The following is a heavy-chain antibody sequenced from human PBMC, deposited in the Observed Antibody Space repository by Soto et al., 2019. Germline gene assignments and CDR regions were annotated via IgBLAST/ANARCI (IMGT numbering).Heavy chain of an antibody. J-gene: IGHJ4*02. CDR3: ARYQGPFYYGSGSYSSPHVSFDY. D-gene: IGHD3-10*01. CDR1: GGSISSGGYY. CDR2: IYYSGST. V-gene: IGHV4-31*03. Sequence: SETLSLTCTVSGGSISSGGYYWSWIRQHPGKGLEWIGYIYYSGSTYYNPSLKSRVTISVDTSKNQFSLKLSSVTAADTAVYYCARYQGPFYYGSGSYSSPHVSFDYWGQGTLVTVSS.